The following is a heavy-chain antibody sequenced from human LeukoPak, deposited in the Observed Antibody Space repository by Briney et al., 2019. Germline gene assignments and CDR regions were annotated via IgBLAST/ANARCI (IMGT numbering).Heavy chain of an antibody. CDR2: INDNGGRK. D-gene: IGHD1-26*01. V-gene: IGHV3-64*04. Sequence: GGSLRLSCSASGFTLSRYAMHWVRQAPGKGLEYVSGINDNGGRKHYGDSVKGRFGISRDNSKNTLHLQMNTLRAEDTAVYYCVIDVGGIYAFDYWGQGILVTVAS. J-gene: IGHJ4*02. CDR3: VIDVGGIYAFDY. CDR1: GFTLSRYA.